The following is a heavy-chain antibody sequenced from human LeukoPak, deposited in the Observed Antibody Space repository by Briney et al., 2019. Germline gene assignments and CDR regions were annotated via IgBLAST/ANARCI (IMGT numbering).Heavy chain of an antibody. J-gene: IGHJ4*01. CDR3: ARNVHGYNEIDY. D-gene: IGHD1-1*01. CDR2: IYYSGST. CDR1: GFTFSSYA. V-gene: IGHV4-59*08. Sequence: PGGSLRLSCSASGFTFSSYAMHWVRQPSGKGLEWIGYIYYSGSTYYNPSLTSRVTISVDTSKNQFSLKLSSVTAADTAVYYCARNVHGYNEIDYRGQGTLVTVSS.